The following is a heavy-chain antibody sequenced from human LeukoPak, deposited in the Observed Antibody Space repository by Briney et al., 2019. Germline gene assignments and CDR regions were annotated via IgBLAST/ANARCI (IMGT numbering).Heavy chain of an antibody. CDR3: ASLPTVTNSYFDY. Sequence: KPSETLSLTCTVSGGSISSSSYYWGWIRQPPGKGLEWIGSIYYSGSTYYNPSLKSRVTISVDTSKNQFPLKLSSVTAADTAVYYCASLPTVTNSYFDYWGQGTLVTVSS. J-gene: IGHJ4*02. CDR2: IYYSGST. D-gene: IGHD4-17*01. V-gene: IGHV4-39*01. CDR1: GGSISSSSYY.